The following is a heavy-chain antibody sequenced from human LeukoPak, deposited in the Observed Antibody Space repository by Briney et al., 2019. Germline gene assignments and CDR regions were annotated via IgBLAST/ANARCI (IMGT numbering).Heavy chain of an antibody. Sequence: SETLSLTCTVSGGSISSYYWSWIRQPPGKGLEWIGYIYYSGSTNYNPSLKSRVTISVDTSKNQFSLKLSSVTAADTAVCYCARDRGYCSSTSCYTRFDYWGQGTLVTVSS. CDR3: ARDRGYCSSTSCYTRFDY. CDR1: GGSISSYY. CDR2: IYYSGST. V-gene: IGHV4-59*01. J-gene: IGHJ4*02. D-gene: IGHD2-2*02.